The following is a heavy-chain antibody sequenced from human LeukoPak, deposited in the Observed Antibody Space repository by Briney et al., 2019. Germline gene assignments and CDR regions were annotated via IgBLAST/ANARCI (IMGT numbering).Heavy chain of an antibody. D-gene: IGHD6-19*01. Sequence: GGSLRLSCAASGFTFRNYAMHWVRQAPGKGLEWVAVIWSDGTKKYYADSMTGRCTISRDNSKNTLYVQINSLGVEDTAVYYCVRGRIPVAPCDWFDPWGQGTLVTVSS. CDR1: GFTFRNYA. V-gene: IGHV3-33*01. CDR2: IWSDGTKK. J-gene: IGHJ5*02. CDR3: VRGRIPVAPCDWFDP.